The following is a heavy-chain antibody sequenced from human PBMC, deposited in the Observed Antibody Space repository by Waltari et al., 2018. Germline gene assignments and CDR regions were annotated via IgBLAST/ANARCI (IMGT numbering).Heavy chain of an antibody. D-gene: IGHD3-10*01. CDR3: ARDQQGNYGSGSYTGAFDY. J-gene: IGHJ4*02. Sequence: QVQLVQSGAEVKKPGASVKVSCKASGYTFTGYYMHWVRQAPAQGLEWMGRINPNSGGTNYAQKFQGRVTMTRDTSISTAHMELRRLRSDDTAVYYCARDQQGNYGSGSYTGAFDYWGQGTLVTVSS. V-gene: IGHV1-2*06. CDR1: GYTFTGYY. CDR2: INPNSGGT.